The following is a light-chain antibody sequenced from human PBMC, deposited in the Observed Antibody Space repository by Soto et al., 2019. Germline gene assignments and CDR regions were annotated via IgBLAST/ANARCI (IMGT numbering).Light chain of an antibody. CDR3: QQYHRYSWT. CDR2: DAS. V-gene: IGKV1-5*01. CDR1: QTISSW. Sequence: DIQMTQSPSTLSGSVGDRVTITCRASQTISSWLAWYQQKPGKAPKLLIYDASSLQSGVPSRFSGSGSGTEFTLTISSLQPDDFATYYCQQYHRYSWTFGQGTKVDNK. J-gene: IGKJ1*01.